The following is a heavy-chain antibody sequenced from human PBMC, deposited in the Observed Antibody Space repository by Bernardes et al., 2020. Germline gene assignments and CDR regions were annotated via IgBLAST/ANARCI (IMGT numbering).Heavy chain of an antibody. V-gene: IGHV3-74*01. J-gene: IGHJ4*02. D-gene: IGHD3-22*01. CDR1: GLPFRSFW. CDR3: ARGGTSGCHDY. Sequence: GGSLRPPCSASGLPFRSFWMHWVRPAPGKGLGWGPRINNDGSDTSYADSVKGRFTISRDNAKNTMYLQMNSLRAEDTAVYFCARGGTSGCHDYWGQGTLVTVSS. CDR2: INNDGSDT.